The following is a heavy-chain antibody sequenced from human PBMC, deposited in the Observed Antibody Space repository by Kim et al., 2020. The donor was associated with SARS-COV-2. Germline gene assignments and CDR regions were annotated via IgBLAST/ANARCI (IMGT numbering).Heavy chain of an antibody. V-gene: IGHV3-30*02. Sequence: YAESGKGRLTTSRDNSNNRLYLEMSSLRAEDTAVYHCAKDIRFDSSGYFDLWGQGTQVTVSP. J-gene: IGHJ5*02. CDR3: AKDIRFDSSGYFDL. D-gene: IGHD3-22*01.